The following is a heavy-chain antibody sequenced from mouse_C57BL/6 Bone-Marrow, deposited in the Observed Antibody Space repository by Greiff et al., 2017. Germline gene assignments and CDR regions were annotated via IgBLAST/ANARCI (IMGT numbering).Heavy chain of an antibody. J-gene: IGHJ2*01. CDR2: IHPTSGST. CDR1: GYTFTSYW. Sequence: QVQLQQPGAELVKPGASVKLSCKASGYTFTSYWMHWVKQRPGQGLEWIGMIHPTSGSTNYNEKFKGKATLTVDKSSSTAYMQLSSLTSEDSAVYYCARGYYSKFHYWGQGTTLTVSA. V-gene: IGHV1-64*01. CDR3: ARGYYSKFHY. D-gene: IGHD2-5*01.